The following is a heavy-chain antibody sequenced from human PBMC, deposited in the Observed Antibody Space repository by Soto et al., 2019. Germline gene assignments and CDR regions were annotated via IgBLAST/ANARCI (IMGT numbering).Heavy chain of an antibody. J-gene: IGHJ3*02. Sequence: GGSLRLSCAASGFTVSSNYMSWVRQAPGKGLEWVSVIYSGGSTYYADSVKGRFTISRDNSKNTLYLQMNSLRAEDTAVYYCAREWGPRYCSSTSCPLDAFDIWGQGTMVTVSS. CDR2: IYSGGST. D-gene: IGHD2-2*01. CDR1: GFTVSSNY. CDR3: AREWGPRYCSSTSCPLDAFDI. V-gene: IGHV3-66*01.